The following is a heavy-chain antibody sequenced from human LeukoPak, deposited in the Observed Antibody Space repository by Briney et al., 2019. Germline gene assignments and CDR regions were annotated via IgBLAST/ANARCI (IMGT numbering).Heavy chain of an antibody. CDR3: ARDWVFDY. CDR1: GYTFTSYG. CDR2: INPNSGGT. Sequence: ASVKVSCKASGYTFTSYGISWVRQAPGQGLEWMGWINPNSGGTNYAQKFQGRVTMTRDTSISTAYMELSRPRSDDTAVYYCARDWVFDYWGQGTLVTVSS. J-gene: IGHJ4*02. V-gene: IGHV1-2*02. D-gene: IGHD3-16*01.